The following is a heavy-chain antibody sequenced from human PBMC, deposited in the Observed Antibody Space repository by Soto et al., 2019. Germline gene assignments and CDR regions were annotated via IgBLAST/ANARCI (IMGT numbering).Heavy chain of an antibody. Sequence: SETLSLTCTVSGGSVTSDEDYWTWIRHSPGKGLEWIGYISNSGSTGYNPSLKTRLSMSVDRSKNQFTLRLTSVTAADTAVYFCATESGSTYGYFDHWGQGTQVTVSS. D-gene: IGHD5-18*01. CDR3: ATESGSTYGYFDH. CDR2: ISNSGST. J-gene: IGHJ4*02. CDR1: GGSVTSDEDY. V-gene: IGHV4-30-4*01.